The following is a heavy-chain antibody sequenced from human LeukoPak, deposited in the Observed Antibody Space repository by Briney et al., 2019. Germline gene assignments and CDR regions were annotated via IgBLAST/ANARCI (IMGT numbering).Heavy chain of an antibody. CDR2: INADDGNT. D-gene: IGHD3-22*01. CDR3: ARDVHDSVYYYETSGPVFDY. Sequence: ASVKVSCKTSGYTFTLYGIHWVRQAPGQRPEWMGLINADDGNTQYSQRFQGRVTITRDTSARTAYMELSRLKSEDTAVYYCARDVHDSVYYYETSGPVFDYWGQGSLVTVSS. J-gene: IGHJ4*02. CDR1: GYTFTLYG. V-gene: IGHV1-3*01.